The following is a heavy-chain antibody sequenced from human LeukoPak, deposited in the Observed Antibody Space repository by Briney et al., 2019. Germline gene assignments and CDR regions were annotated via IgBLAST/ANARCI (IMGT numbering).Heavy chain of an antibody. Sequence: SQTLSLTCTVSGDSTSSGAYYWSWIRQPAGKGLEWIGRIYSGGSTNYNPSLKSRVTISVDTSKNQFSLKLSSVTAADTTVYYCAREGSIYYYDSSGYLGYWGQGTLVTVSS. J-gene: IGHJ4*02. V-gene: IGHV4-61*02. CDR2: IYSGGST. CDR1: GDSTSSGAYY. CDR3: AREGSIYYYDSSGYLGY. D-gene: IGHD3-22*01.